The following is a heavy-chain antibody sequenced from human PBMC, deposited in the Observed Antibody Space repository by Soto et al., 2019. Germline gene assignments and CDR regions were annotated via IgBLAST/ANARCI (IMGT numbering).Heavy chain of an antibody. CDR3: TRRPMWRAQLVKDYGMDV. V-gene: IGHV1-2*02. J-gene: IGHJ6*02. CDR2: VNPNNGDT. CDR1: GYPFTGYY. D-gene: IGHD6-13*01. Sequence: GASVKVSCKASGYPFTGYYMHWVRQAPGQGPEWMGWVNPNNGDTHYVQKFQGRVTMTGDTSISTGYMELTRLTSDDTALYYCTRRPMWRAQLVKDYGMDVWGQGSAVTVSS.